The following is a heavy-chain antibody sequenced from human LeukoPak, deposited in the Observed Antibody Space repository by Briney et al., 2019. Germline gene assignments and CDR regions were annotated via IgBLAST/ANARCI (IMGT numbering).Heavy chain of an antibody. V-gene: IGHV3-48*02. CDR3: ARDWGSLYYLDY. D-gene: IGHD3-10*01. CDR1: GFRFSEYS. CDR2: ISSGSSTI. Sequence: GGSLRPSCAASGFRFSEYSMNWVRQAPGKGLEWISYISSGSSTIFYADSVRGRFTISRDNAKDSLYLQMNSLRDDDTAVYYCARDWGSLYYLDYWGQGTLVTVSS. J-gene: IGHJ4*02.